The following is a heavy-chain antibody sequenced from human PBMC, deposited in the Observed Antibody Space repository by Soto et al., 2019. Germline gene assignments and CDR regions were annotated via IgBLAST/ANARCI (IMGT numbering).Heavy chain of an antibody. CDR3: ARGGSDSSWYWRD. D-gene: IGHD6-13*01. V-gene: IGHV3-7*04. CDR2: IKEDGSQI. Sequence: DVQLVESGGGLVQPGGSLRLSCTASGLIFSNYWMTWVRQAPGKGPEWVANIKEDGSQIDYVDSVKGRFTGARDNAKNSVYLQMNTLSVEDTAIYYCARGGSDSSWYWRDWGQGALVTVSS. CDR1: GLIFSNYW. J-gene: IGHJ4*02.